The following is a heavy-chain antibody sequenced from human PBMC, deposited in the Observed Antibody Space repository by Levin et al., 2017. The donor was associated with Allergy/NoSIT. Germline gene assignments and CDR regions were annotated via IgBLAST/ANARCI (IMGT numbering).Heavy chain of an antibody. Sequence: ESLKISCAASGFTFTNAWMSWVRQAPGKGLEWVGRIKSKTDGGTTQYAAPVEGRFTISRDDSKNTLYMEMNSLKTEDTAMYYCTAEPNWFDPWGQGTLVTVSS. CDR1: GFTFTNAW. D-gene: IGHD1-26*01. CDR2: IKSKTDGGTT. CDR3: TAEPNWFDP. V-gene: IGHV3-15*05. J-gene: IGHJ5*02.